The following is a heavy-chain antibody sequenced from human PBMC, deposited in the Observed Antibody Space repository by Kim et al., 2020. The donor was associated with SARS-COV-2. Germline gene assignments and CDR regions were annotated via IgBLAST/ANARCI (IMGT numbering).Heavy chain of an antibody. CDR2: ISSSSSYT. V-gene: IGHV3-11*03. J-gene: IGHJ2*01. CDR3: AQSGSYYDSSGYEDFDL. D-gene: IGHD3-22*01. Sequence: GGSLRLSCAASRFTFSDYYMSWIRQAPGKGLEWVSYISSSSSYTNYADSVKGRFTISRDNAKNSLYLQMNSLRAEDMAVYYCAQSGSYYDSSGYEDFDLWGRGTLVTVSS. CDR1: RFTFSDYY.